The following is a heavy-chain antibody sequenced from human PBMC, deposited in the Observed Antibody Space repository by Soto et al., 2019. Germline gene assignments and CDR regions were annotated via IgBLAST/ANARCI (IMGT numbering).Heavy chain of an antibody. Sequence: EVQLVESGGGLVQPGRSLRLSCAASGFTFDDYAMHWVRQAPGKGLEWVSGISWNSGSIGYADSVKGRFTISRDNAKNSLYLQMNSLRAEDTALYYCAKRRSAVDGIFGAFDIWGQGTMVTVSS. J-gene: IGHJ3*02. CDR1: GFTFDDYA. CDR2: ISWNSGSI. D-gene: IGHD6-19*01. V-gene: IGHV3-9*01. CDR3: AKRRSAVDGIFGAFDI.